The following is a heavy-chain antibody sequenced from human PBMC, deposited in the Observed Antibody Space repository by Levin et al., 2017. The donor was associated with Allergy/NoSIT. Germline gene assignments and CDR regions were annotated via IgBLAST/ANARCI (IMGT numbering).Heavy chain of an antibody. D-gene: IGHD2-15*01. CDR3: ARRAPGYCSGGSCYLDY. Sequence: GESLKISCQASGYTFYTHWIGWVRQMPGKGLEWIGIMFPGDSDIRYGPSFQGQVTISVDKSIRTAYLQWNSLKASDTAIYYCARRAPGYCSGGSCYLDYWGQGTLVTVSS. CDR1: GYTFYTHW. CDR2: MFPGDSDI. V-gene: IGHV5-51*01. J-gene: IGHJ4*02.